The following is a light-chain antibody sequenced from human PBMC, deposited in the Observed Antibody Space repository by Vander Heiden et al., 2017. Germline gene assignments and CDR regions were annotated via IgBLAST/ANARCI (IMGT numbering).Light chain of an antibody. Sequence: DILMTQPPDSLAVSLGERATINCKSSQSVLYSSNNKNYLAWYQQKPGQPPKLLIYWASTRESGVPDRFSGSGSGTDFTLTISSLQAEDVAVYYCQKYYSTPYTFGQGTKLEIK. CDR3: QKYYSTPYT. J-gene: IGKJ2*01. CDR2: WAS. V-gene: IGKV4-1*01. CDR1: QSVLYSSNNKNY.